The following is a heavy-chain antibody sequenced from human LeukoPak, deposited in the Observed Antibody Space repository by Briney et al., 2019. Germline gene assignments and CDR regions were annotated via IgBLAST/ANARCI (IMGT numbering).Heavy chain of an antibody. CDR3: ARGRTGQLWSQEFDY. J-gene: IGHJ4*02. Sequence: DSVKVSCKASGYTFTSYDINWVRQATGQGLEWMGWMNPNSGNTGYAQKFQGRVTITRNTSISTAYMELSSLRSEDTAVYYCARGRTGQLWSQEFDYWGQGTLVTVSS. V-gene: IGHV1-8*03. CDR1: GYTFTSYD. D-gene: IGHD5-18*01. CDR2: MNPNSGNT.